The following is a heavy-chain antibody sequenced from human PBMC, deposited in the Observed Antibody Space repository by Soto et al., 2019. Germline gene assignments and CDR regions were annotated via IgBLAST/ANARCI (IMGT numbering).Heavy chain of an antibody. J-gene: IGHJ6*02. CDR1: GFTFSSYG. V-gene: IGHV3-33*01. D-gene: IGHD3-3*01. Sequence: ESGGGVVQPGRSLRLSCAASGFTFSSYGMHWVRQAPGKGLEWVAVIWYDGSNKYYADSVKGRFTISRDNSKNTLYLQMNSLRAEDTAVYYCARDLGLRFLACYRRNSHYYYGMDVWGQGTTVTVSS. CDR2: IWYDGSNK. CDR3: ARDLGLRFLACYRRNSHYYYGMDV.